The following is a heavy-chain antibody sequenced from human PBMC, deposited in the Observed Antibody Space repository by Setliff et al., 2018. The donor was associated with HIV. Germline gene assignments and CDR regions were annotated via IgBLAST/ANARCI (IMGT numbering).Heavy chain of an antibody. D-gene: IGHD3-22*01. Sequence: GGSLRLSCAASSFTFVNYAMSWVRQAPGKGLEWVSVVYSGGSTYYADSVKGRFTISRDNSKNTLYLQMNSLRAEDTAVYYCAGAYYYESSGYYWVYWGQGTLVTVSS. CDR2: VYSGGST. CDR1: SFTFVNYA. J-gene: IGHJ4*02. V-gene: IGHV3-53*01. CDR3: AGAYYYESSGYYWVY.